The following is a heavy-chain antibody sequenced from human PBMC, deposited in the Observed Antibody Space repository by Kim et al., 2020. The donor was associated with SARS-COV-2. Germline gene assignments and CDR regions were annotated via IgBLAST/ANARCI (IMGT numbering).Heavy chain of an antibody. V-gene: IGHV3-49*02. Sequence: GRFTISRDDSKNIAYLQMNSLKTEDTAVYYCTRPLVPIAAAGTGYNWFDPWGQGTLVTVSS. J-gene: IGHJ5*02. D-gene: IGHD6-13*01. CDR3: TRPLVPIAAAGTGYNWFDP.